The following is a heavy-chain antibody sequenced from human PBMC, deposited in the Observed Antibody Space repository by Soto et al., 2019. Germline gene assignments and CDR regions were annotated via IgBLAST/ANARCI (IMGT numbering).Heavy chain of an antibody. CDR3: AKGLINGRWYAAD. CDR1: GFTFTDYW. Sequence: GGSLRLSCAASGFTFTDYWMHWVRQVPGMGLLCVSRINGDGSDTNYADSVEGRFTISRDNAKNTVYLRIDSLRAEDTGVYYCAKGLINGRWYAADWGQGTLVTVSS. V-gene: IGHV3-74*01. CDR2: INGDGSDT. D-gene: IGHD6-13*01. J-gene: IGHJ4*02.